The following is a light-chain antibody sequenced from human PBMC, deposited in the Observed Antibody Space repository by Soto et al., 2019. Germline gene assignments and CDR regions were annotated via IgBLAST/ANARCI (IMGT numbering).Light chain of an antibody. CDR3: QQRANWPLT. CDR1: QSVGIS. V-gene: IGKV3-11*01. J-gene: IGKJ4*01. Sequence: IVLTQAPASLSLSPGERATLACRASQSVGISLALYLHKPGQAPRLLIYNVSKRAAGVPARFSGGGSGTDFTLTISSLEPEDFAVYYCQQRANWPLTFGGGAKVE. CDR2: NVS.